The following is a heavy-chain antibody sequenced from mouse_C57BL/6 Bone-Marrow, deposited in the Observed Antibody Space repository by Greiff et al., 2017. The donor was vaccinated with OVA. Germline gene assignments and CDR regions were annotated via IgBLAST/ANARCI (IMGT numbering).Heavy chain of an antibody. CDR3: ARYNLGLFDY. CDR1: GFTFTDYY. CDR2: IRNKANGYTT. Sequence: EVKLMESGGGLVQPGGSLSLSCAASGFTFTDYYMSWVRQPPGKALEWLGFIRNKANGYTTEYSASVKGRFTISRDNSQSILYLQMNALRAEDSATYYCARYNLGLFDYWGQGTTLTVSS. D-gene: IGHD4-1*01. J-gene: IGHJ2*01. V-gene: IGHV7-3*01.